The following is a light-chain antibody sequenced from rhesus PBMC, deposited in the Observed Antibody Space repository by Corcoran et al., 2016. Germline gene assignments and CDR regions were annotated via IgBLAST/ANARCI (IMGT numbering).Light chain of an antibody. CDR3: QHYNSWNT. Sequence: EIVMTQSPATLSLSPGERATLSCRASQSVSTYIAWYQQKPEQAPRLLIYDASSRATCIPARFSGSGSGTDFTLIISSLAPEDVGLYYCQHYNSWNTFGPGTKLDIK. V-gene: IGKV3S9*01. CDR1: QSVSTY. J-gene: IGKJ3*01. CDR2: DAS.